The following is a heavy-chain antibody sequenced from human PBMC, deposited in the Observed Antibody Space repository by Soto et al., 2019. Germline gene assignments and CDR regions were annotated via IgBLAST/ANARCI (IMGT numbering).Heavy chain of an antibody. V-gene: IGHV1-18*01. CDR1: GYTFTSYG. D-gene: IGHD3-16*01. CDR2: ISAYNGNT. Sequence: QVQLVQSGAEVKKPGASVKVSCKASGYTFTSYGISWVRQAPGQGLEWMGWISAYNGNTNYAQKLQGRVTMTTDTSTSTAYMELRSLRSDDTAVYYCASAIMITFGGVIEYAFDIWGQGTMVTVSS. CDR3: ASAIMITFGGVIEYAFDI. J-gene: IGHJ3*02.